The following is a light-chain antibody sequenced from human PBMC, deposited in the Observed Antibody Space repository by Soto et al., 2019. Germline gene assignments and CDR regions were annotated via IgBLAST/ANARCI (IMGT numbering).Light chain of an antibody. CDR2: LGS. CDR1: QSLLHSNGYNY. V-gene: IGKV2-28*01. Sequence: DIVMTQSPLSLPVTPGEPASISCRSSQSLLHSNGYNYLDWYLQKPGQSPQLLIYLGSNRASGVPDRFSGSGSGTDFTLTISKLDPEDFAVYYCQQYGNSPVTFGQGTRLEIK. J-gene: IGKJ5*01. CDR3: QQYGNSPVT.